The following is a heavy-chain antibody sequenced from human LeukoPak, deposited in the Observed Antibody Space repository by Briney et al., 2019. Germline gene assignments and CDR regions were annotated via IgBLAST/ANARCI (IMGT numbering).Heavy chain of an antibody. CDR2: ISGSGGST. D-gene: IGHD3-9*01. J-gene: IGHJ6*02. CDR3: AKLDDILTGYGVDYYYGLDV. Sequence: GGSLSLSCAASGFTFSSYAMSWVRHAAGKGLEWVSAISGSGGSTYYADSVKGRFPISRDNSKNTLYLEMNSLRAEDTAVYDYAKLDDILTGYGVDYYYGLDVWRQGTTVTVSS. V-gene: IGHV3-23*01. CDR1: GFTFSSYA.